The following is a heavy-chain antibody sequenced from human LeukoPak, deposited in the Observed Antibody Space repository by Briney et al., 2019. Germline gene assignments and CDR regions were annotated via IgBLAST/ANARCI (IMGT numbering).Heavy chain of an antibody. V-gene: IGHV1-69*04. CDR1: GGTFSSYA. CDR3: ARHVEMAPHFDY. J-gene: IGHJ4*02. CDR2: IIPILGIA. Sequence: ASVKVSCKASGGTFSSYAISWVRQAPGQGLEWMGRIIPILGIANYAQKFQGRVTITADKSTSTAYMELSSLRSEDTAVYYCARHVEMAPHFDYWGQGTLVTVSS. D-gene: IGHD5-24*01.